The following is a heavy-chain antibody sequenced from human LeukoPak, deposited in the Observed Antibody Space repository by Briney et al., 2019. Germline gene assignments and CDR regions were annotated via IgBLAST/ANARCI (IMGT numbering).Heavy chain of an antibody. CDR2: SYYSGST. CDR1: GGTISSYS. V-gene: IGHV4-59*01. CDR3: ARGRYCGSGGYKLNDAFDI. Sequence: KPSETLTLTCAASGGTISSYSMNWIRQPPGKGLEWIGRSYYSGSTNYNASLKSRGTISVDTSKNQFSLKLSSVAPADTAVYYCARGRYCGSGGYKLNDAFDIWGQGTMVSVSS. J-gene: IGHJ3*02. D-gene: IGHD3-22*01.